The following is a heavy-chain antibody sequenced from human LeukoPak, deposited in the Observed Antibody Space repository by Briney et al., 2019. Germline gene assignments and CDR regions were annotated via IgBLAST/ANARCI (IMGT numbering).Heavy chain of an antibody. D-gene: IGHD3-3*01. V-gene: IGHV4-39*07. Sequence: SETLSLTCTVSGGSISSSGYCWAWIRQPPGKGLEWIGSMYYSGRTYYNPSLNSRVTISVDTSKNQFSLKLSSVTAADTAVYYCARDIDLDYDFWSGYSPNWFDPWGQGTLVTVSS. CDR2: MYYSGRT. CDR3: ARDIDLDYDFWSGYSPNWFDP. CDR1: GGSISSSGYC. J-gene: IGHJ5*02.